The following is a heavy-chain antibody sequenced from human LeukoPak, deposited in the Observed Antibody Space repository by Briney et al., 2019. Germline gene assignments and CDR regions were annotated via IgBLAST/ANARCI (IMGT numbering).Heavy chain of an antibody. Sequence: GTSLRLSCATSGFTFRSHAMHWVRQSPGKGLEWVAVISYDGSNKYYADSVKGRFTISRDNSKNTLYLQMNSLRAEDTAVYYCARGYSSSWYGHFDYWGQGTLVTVSS. CDR1: GFTFRSHA. J-gene: IGHJ4*02. CDR2: ISYDGSNK. D-gene: IGHD6-13*01. V-gene: IGHV3-30-3*01. CDR3: ARGYSSSWYGHFDY.